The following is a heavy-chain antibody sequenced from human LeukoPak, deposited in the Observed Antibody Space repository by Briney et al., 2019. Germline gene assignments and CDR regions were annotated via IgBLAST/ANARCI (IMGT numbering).Heavy chain of an antibody. J-gene: IGHJ3*02. CDR2: INPNSGGA. CDR1: GYTFTSYY. D-gene: IGHD5-18*01. Sequence: ASVKVSCKASGYTFTSYYMHWVRQAPGQGLEWMGRINPNSGGANYAQKFQGRVTMTRDTSISTAYMELSRLRSDDTAVYYCAGNGYSYGNDAFDIWGQGTMVTVSS. CDR3: AGNGYSYGNDAFDI. V-gene: IGHV1-2*06.